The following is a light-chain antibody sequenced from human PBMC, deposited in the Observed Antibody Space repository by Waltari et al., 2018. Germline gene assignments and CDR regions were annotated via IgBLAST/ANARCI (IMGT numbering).Light chain of an antibody. Sequence: QSVLTQPPSVSGAPGQRVTISCTGSSSNIGAGYDVHWYQQLPGTAPKLLIQGTSNRPSWVPDRFSGSKSGTSASLAITGLQAEDEADYYCQSYDSSLSGSVFGGGTKLTVL. CDR1: SSNIGAGYD. V-gene: IGLV1-40*01. J-gene: IGLJ2*01. CDR2: GTS. CDR3: QSYDSSLSGSV.